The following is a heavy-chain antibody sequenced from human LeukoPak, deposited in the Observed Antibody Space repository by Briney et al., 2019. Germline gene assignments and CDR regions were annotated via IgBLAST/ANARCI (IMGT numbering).Heavy chain of an antibody. CDR2: TSSSRSFT. CDR1: GFSFSDHY. J-gene: IGHJ4*02. Sequence: PGGSLRLSCAASGFSFSDHYMSWIRQAPGKGLEWVSYTSSSRSFTNYADSVKGRFTISRDTAKNSLYLQMNSLRAEDTAVYYCARLRGYSYGLDYWGQGILVTVSS. CDR3: ARLRGYSYGLDY. V-gene: IGHV3-11*03. D-gene: IGHD5-18*01.